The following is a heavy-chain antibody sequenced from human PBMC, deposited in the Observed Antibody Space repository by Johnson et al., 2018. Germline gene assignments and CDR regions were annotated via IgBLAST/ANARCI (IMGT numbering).Heavy chain of an antibody. CDR2: MDYDGSRT. CDR3: VREGFYGSLDI. Sequence: VQLQESGGGLVQPGGSLGISCTASGLSLTNYWMHWVRQAPGKGPVWVSRMDYDGSRTNYADSVKGRFSISRDNAKNTLHLQRNSLRVDETALYYCVREGFYGSLDIWGQGTMVTVSS. CDR1: GLSLTNYW. V-gene: IGHV3-74*01. D-gene: IGHD2/OR15-2a*01. J-gene: IGHJ3*02.